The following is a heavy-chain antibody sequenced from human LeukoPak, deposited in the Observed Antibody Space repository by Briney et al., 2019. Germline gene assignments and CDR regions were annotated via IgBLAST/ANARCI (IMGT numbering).Heavy chain of an antibody. Sequence: GASVKVSCKASGYTFTSYYMHWVRQAPGQGLEWMGWMNPNSGGTNYAQKFQGTVTMTRDTSIITAYMELSRLRSDDTAVYYCARGPYGDYVTFVYWGEGTLVTAAS. CDR2: MNPNSGGT. CDR1: GYTFTSYY. J-gene: IGHJ4*02. V-gene: IGHV1-2*02. CDR3: ARGPYGDYVTFVY. D-gene: IGHD4-17*01.